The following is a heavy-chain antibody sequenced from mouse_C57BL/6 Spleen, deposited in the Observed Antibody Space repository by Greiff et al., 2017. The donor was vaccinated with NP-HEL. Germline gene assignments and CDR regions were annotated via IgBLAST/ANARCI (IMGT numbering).Heavy chain of an antibody. V-gene: IGHV1-26*01. CDR2: INPNNGGT. CDR3: ASPIYSNYDY. J-gene: IGHJ2*01. D-gene: IGHD2-5*01. Sequence: VQLQQSGPELVKPGASVKISCKASGYTFTDYYMNWVKQSHGKSLEWIGDINPNNGGTSYNQKFKGKATLTVDKSSSTAYMELRSLTSEDSAVYYCASPIYSNYDYWGQGTTLTVSS. CDR1: GYTFTDYY.